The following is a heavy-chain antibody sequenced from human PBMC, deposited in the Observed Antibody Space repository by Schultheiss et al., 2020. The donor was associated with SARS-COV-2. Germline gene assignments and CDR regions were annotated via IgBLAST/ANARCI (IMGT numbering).Heavy chain of an antibody. Sequence: SQTLSLTCTVSGGSVSSGSYYWSWIRQPPGKGLEWIGSIYYSGRTDYNPSLKSRVTISVDTSKNQFSLKLSSVTAADTAVYYCARETGVSGYYYYGMDVWGQGTTVTVSS. CDR3: ARETGVSGYYYYGMDV. CDR1: GGSVSSGSYY. J-gene: IGHJ6*02. V-gene: IGHV4-39*02. D-gene: IGHD1-26*01. CDR2: IYYSGRT.